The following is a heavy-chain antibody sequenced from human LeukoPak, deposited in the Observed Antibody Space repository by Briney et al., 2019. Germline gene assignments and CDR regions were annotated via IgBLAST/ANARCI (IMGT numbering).Heavy chain of an antibody. CDR2: IYSGGTT. J-gene: IGHJ4*02. V-gene: IGHV3-53*01. CDR3: VKAIGSGAYYRPDY. D-gene: IGHD3-10*01. Sequence: GGSLRLSCVVSGFTVSSSYMSWVRQAPGKGLEWVSVIYSGGTTKYADSVKGRFTISRDNSKNTLYLQMNSLRAEDTAVYYCVKAIGSGAYYRPDYWGQGTLVTVSS. CDR1: GFTVSSSY.